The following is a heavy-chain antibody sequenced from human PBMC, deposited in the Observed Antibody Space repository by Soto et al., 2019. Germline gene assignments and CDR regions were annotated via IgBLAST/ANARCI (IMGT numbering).Heavy chain of an antibody. Sequence: SENLSLTCTFSGSSIRSTDYYWSWMRQAPGKFLEWIGYVYYTGSTYYNPSLMSRLTISVDTSKNQFSLKLTSVTAAETAVYYCVRTARQGAVAPHWFDRWGQGTQVTVSS. V-gene: IGHV4-30-4*01. D-gene: IGHD2-21*02. J-gene: IGHJ5*02. CDR1: GSSIRSTDYY. CDR3: VRTARQGAVAPHWFDR. CDR2: VYYTGST.